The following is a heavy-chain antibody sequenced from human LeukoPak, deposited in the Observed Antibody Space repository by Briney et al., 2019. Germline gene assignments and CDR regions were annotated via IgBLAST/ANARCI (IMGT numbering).Heavy chain of an antibody. D-gene: IGHD3-16*01. CDR1: GLTISSSV. Sequence: PGGSLRLSCAASGLTISSSVIHWVRQAPGKRLEWVAVISSHGHSQYYADSVKDRFTISRDNSKNTQYLQINSLREDDTAIYYCARERGVLDAFDIWGQGTIVTVFS. CDR2: ISSHGHSQ. J-gene: IGHJ3*02. V-gene: IGHV3-30-3*01. CDR3: ARERGVLDAFDI.